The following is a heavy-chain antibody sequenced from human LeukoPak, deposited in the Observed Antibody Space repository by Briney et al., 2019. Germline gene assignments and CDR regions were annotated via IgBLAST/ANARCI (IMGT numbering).Heavy chain of an antibody. Sequence: EASVKVSCKVSGYTLTELSMHWVRQAPGKGLEWMGGFDPEDGETIYAQKFQGRVTMTEDTSTDTAYMELSSLRSEDTAVYYCATGPGYFTNGVCYLDWFDPWGQGTLVTVSS. D-gene: IGHD2-8*01. J-gene: IGHJ5*02. V-gene: IGHV1-24*01. CDR2: FDPEDGET. CDR3: ATGPGYFTNGVCYLDWFDP. CDR1: GYTLTELS.